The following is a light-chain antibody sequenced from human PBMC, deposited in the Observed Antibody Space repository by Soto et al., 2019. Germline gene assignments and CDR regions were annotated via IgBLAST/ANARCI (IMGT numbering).Light chain of an antibody. V-gene: IGLV2-14*01. J-gene: IGLJ1*01. CDR3: SSYTSSSTLYD. CDR2: EVN. Sequence: QSLLTYPASVPGCALRSHNIACNAATCDVGSYTYVSWYQQHPGKAPKPMLDEVNNRPSGVSNRFSGSKSGNTASLTISGLQAEDEADYYCSSYTSSSTLYDFGTGTKGTVL. CDR1: TCDVGSYTY.